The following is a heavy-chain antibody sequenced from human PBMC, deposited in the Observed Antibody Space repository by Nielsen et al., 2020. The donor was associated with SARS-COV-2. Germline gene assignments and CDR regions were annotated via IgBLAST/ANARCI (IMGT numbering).Heavy chain of an antibody. CDR2: ISSSSSYI. Sequence: GESLKISCAASGFTFSSYSMNWVRQAPGKGLEWVSSISSSSSYIYYADSVKGRFTISRDNAKNSLYLQMNSLRAEDTAVYYCARVLWFNSGGPLGYYYYYMDVWGKGTTVTVSS. CDR3: ARVLWFNSGGPLGYYYYYMDV. J-gene: IGHJ6*03. D-gene: IGHD5-18*01. V-gene: IGHV3-21*01. CDR1: GFTFSSYS.